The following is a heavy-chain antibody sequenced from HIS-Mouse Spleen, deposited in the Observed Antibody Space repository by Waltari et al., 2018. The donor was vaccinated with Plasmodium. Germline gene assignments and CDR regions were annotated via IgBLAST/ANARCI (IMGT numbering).Heavy chain of an antibody. CDR1: GGSFSGYY. CDR2: INHSGST. CDR3: ARVLNIVATIDY. Sequence: QVQLQQWGAGLLKPSETLSLTCAVYGGSFSGYYWSWIRQPPGKGLEWIGEINHSGSTNYNPSLKRRVTISVDTSKNQFSLKLSSVTAADTAVYYCARVLNIVATIDYWGQGTLVTVSS. J-gene: IGHJ4*02. V-gene: IGHV4-34*01. D-gene: IGHD5-12*01.